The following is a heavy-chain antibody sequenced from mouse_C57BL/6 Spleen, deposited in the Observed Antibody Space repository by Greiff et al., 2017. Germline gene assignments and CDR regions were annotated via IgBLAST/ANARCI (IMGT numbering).Heavy chain of an antibody. Sequence: VQLQQSGAELVRPGASVTLSCKASGYTFTASEMHWVKQTPGHGLEWIGAIDPETGGTAYNQKFKGKAILTADKSSSTAYMELRSLTSEDSAVYYCTRFTTVPPAWCAYWGQGALVTVSA. J-gene: IGHJ3*01. D-gene: IGHD1-1*01. CDR1: GYTFTASE. V-gene: IGHV1-15*01. CDR3: TRFTTVPPAWCAY. CDR2: IDPETGGT.